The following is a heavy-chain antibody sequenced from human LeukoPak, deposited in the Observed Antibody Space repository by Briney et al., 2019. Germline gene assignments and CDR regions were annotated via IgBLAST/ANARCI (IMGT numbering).Heavy chain of an antibody. J-gene: IGHJ4*02. Sequence: SETLSLTCAVYGGSFSGYYWSWIRQPPGKGLEWIGEINHSGSTNYNPSLKSRVTISVDTSKNQFSLKLSSVTAADTAVYYCASHVLLWFGESAPFDYWGQGTLVTVSS. CDR3: ASHVLLWFGESAPFDY. D-gene: IGHD3-10*01. V-gene: IGHV4-34*01. CDR1: GGSFSGYY. CDR2: INHSGST.